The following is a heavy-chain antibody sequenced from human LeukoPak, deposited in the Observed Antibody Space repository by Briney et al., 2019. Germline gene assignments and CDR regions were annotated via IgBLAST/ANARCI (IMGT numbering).Heavy chain of an antibody. J-gene: IGHJ5*02. CDR2: ISYDGSNK. V-gene: IGHV3-30*18. CDR3: AKDNYAAAGTFDP. CDR1: GFTFSSYG. Sequence: GGSLRLSCAASGFTFSSYGMHWVRQAPGKGLEWVAVISYDGSNKYYADSVKGRFTISRDNSKNTLYLQMNSLRAEDTAVYYCAKDNYAAAGTFDPWGQGTLVTVSS. D-gene: IGHD6-13*01.